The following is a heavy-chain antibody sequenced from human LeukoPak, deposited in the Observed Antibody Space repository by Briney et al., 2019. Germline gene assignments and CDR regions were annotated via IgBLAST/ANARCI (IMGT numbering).Heavy chain of an antibody. V-gene: IGHV3-30*18. J-gene: IGHJ4*02. Sequence: GGSLRLSCAASGFTFSSYGMHWVRQAPGKGLEWVAVISYDGSNKYYADSVRGRFTISRDNSKNTLYLQMNSLRAEDTAVYYCAKVTAGDYFDYWGQGTLVTVSS. CDR2: ISYDGSNK. D-gene: IGHD6-19*01. CDR1: GFTFSSYG. CDR3: AKVTAGDYFDY.